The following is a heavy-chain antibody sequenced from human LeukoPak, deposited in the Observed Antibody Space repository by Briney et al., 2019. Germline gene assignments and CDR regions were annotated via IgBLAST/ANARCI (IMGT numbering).Heavy chain of an antibody. CDR3: AGLRSIWYPPDY. J-gene: IGHJ4*02. CDR1: GFTFSTYE. CDR2: ISSSASTT. V-gene: IGHV3-48*03. D-gene: IGHD6-13*01. Sequence: PGGSLRLSCAASGFTFSTYEMQWVRQAPGKGLEWVSYISSSASTTYYTDSVKGRFTTSRDNAKNSLYLQLNSLRAEDTAVYYCAGLRSIWYPPDYWGQGTLVTVSS.